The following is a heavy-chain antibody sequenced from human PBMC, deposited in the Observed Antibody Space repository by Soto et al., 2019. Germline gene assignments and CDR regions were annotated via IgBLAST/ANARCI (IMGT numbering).Heavy chain of an antibody. CDR3: AKSGITGNRYYYYYGMDV. Sequence: GGSLRLSCAASGFTFSSYAMSWVRQAPGKGLEWVSAISGSGGSTYYADSVKGRFTISRDNSKNTLYLQMNSLRAEDTAVYYCAKSGITGNRYYYYYGMDVWGQGTTVTVSS. D-gene: IGHD1-20*01. CDR2: ISGSGGST. CDR1: GFTFSSYA. J-gene: IGHJ6*02. V-gene: IGHV3-23*01.